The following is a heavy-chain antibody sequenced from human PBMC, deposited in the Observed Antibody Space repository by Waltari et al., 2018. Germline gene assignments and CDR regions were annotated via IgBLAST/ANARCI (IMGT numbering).Heavy chain of an antibody. CDR3: ARFHSSGWYNY. CDR2: IYYSGST. D-gene: IGHD6-19*01. CDR1: GGSISSYY. J-gene: IGHJ4*02. Sequence: QVQLQESGPGLVKPSETLSLTCTVSGGSISSYYWSWIRQPPGKGLEWIGYIYYSGSTNYNPSLKSRVTISVDTSKNQFSLKLSSMTAADTAVYYCARFHSSGWYNYWGQGTLVTVSS. V-gene: IGHV4-59*01.